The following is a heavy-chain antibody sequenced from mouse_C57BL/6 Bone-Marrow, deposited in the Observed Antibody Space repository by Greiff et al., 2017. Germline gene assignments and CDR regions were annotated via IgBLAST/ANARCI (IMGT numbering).Heavy chain of an antibody. J-gene: IGHJ3*01. V-gene: IGHV1-55*01. CDR1: GYTFTSYW. CDR2: IDPGSGST. Sequence: QVQLQQPGAELVKPGASVKLSCKASGYTFTSYWITWVKQRPGQGLEWIGEIDPGSGSTNYNEKFKSKATLTVDKSSSTAYMQLSSLTSGDSSVNNCARGAYWGQGTLVTVSA. CDR3: ARGAY.